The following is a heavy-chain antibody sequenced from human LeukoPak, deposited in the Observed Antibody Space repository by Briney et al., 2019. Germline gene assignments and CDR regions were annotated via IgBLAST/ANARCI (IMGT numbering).Heavy chain of an antibody. CDR2: ISSSSSYI. J-gene: IGHJ3*02. Sequence: PGGSLRLSCAASGFTFSSYSMNWVRQAPGKGLEWVSSISSSSSYIYYADSVKGRFTISRDNAKNSLYLQMNSLRAEDTAVYYCARDFFREPAPQDDAFDIWGQGTMVTVSS. V-gene: IGHV3-21*01. CDR1: GFTFSSYS. D-gene: IGHD2-2*01. CDR3: ARDFFREPAPQDDAFDI.